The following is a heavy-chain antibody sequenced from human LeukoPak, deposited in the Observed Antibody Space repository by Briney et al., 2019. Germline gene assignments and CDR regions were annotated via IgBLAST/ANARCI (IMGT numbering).Heavy chain of an antibody. V-gene: IGHV1-46*01. Sequence: ASVKVSCKASGYTFTSYHMHWVRQAPGQGLEWMGIINPSGGTTNYAQKFRGRVTMTRDMSTGTVYMELSSLRSDDTAVYYCARDPEKNTYYYDSSGYRGSAFDIWGQGTMVTVSS. CDR3: ARDPEKNTYYYDSSGYRGSAFDI. D-gene: IGHD3-22*01. CDR1: GYTFTSYH. CDR2: INPSGGTT. J-gene: IGHJ3*02.